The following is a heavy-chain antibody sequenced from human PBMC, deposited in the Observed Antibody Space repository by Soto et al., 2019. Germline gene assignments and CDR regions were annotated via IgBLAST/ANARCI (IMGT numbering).Heavy chain of an antibody. CDR3: VRDSPIGSTYSGYDGIDY. J-gene: IGHJ4*02. Sequence: QLVQSGAEVKKPGSSVKGSCKASGGTFSNDIITWVRQAPGQGLEWMGRIIPLLDITNYAQKFQGRVTITADKSTSTAYMELNSLRSEDTAVYYCVRDSPIGSTYSGYDGIDYWGQGTLVTVSS. D-gene: IGHD5-12*01. V-gene: IGHV1-69*08. CDR2: IIPLLDIT. CDR1: GGTFSNDI.